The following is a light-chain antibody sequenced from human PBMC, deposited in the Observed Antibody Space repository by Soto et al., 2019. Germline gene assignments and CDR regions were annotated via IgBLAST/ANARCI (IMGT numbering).Light chain of an antibody. CDR3: QQYTSSPLT. V-gene: IGKV1-5*01. Sequence: DIQMTQSPSTLSASVGDRVTITCRANQSISSWLAWYQQKPGKAPKLLISEGSSLQSGVPSRFGGSGSGTEFTLTISSLQPDDLATYYCQQYTSSPLTFGGGTKVDIK. J-gene: IGKJ4*01. CDR1: QSISSW. CDR2: EGS.